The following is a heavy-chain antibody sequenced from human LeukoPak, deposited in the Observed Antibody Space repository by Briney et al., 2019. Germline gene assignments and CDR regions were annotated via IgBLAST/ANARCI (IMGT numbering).Heavy chain of an antibody. CDR3: AKDSGSYRYFDY. J-gene: IGHJ4*02. D-gene: IGHD1-26*01. V-gene: IGHV3-23*01. Sequence: GGSLRLSXAASGFTFSSYAMSWVRQAPGKGLEWVSSISATGGSTYYADSVRGRFTISRDNSKNTLYLQMNSLRAADTAVYYCAKDSGSYRYFDYWGQGTLVTVSS. CDR1: GFTFSSYA. CDR2: ISATGGST.